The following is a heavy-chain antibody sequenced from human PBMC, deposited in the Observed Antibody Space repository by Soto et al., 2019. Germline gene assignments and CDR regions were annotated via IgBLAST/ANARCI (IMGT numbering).Heavy chain of an antibody. J-gene: IGHJ6*02. V-gene: IGHV3-66*01. CDR2: IYSAGST. CDR1: GFTVSTNF. CDR3: ARARMQLWPNYYDDGLDV. Sequence: EVQLVESGGGLVQPGGSLRLSCAASGFTVSTNFMTWVRQAPGKGLEWVSVIYSAGSTFYAASVKGRFTITRDNSKNTLYFQLNSLKAEDTAVYYCARARMQLWPNYYDDGLDVWGQGTTVIVSS. D-gene: IGHD5-18*01.